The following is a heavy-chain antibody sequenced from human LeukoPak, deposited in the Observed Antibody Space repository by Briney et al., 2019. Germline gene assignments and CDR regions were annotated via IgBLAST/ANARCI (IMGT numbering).Heavy chain of an antibody. Sequence: GRSLRLSCTASGFTFADYAVSWFRQAPGKGLEWVSFIRSLPYGGTTEYAASVKGRFTISRDNRKNSLYLQMSSLRSEDTAFYYCVKDKSGSWYMGGVFDYWGQGTLVTVSS. V-gene: IGHV3-49*03. CDR2: IRSLPYGGTT. D-gene: IGHD6-13*01. CDR1: GFTFADYA. CDR3: VKDKSGSWYMGGVFDY. J-gene: IGHJ4*02.